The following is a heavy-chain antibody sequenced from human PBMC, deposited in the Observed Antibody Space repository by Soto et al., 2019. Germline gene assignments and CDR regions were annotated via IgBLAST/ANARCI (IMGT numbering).Heavy chain of an antibody. CDR3: ARDGAARIAAARYHYYGMQF. CDR2: INPNSGGT. Sequence: ASVKVSCKASGYTFTGYYMHWVRQAPGQGREWMGWINPNSGGTNYAQKFQGRVNMTRDTSISTAYMELSRLRSDDKAVYYCARDGAARIAAARYHYYGMQFWGQGTMGNVSS. CDR1: GYTFTGYY. J-gene: IGHJ6*01. V-gene: IGHV1-2*02. D-gene: IGHD6-13*01.